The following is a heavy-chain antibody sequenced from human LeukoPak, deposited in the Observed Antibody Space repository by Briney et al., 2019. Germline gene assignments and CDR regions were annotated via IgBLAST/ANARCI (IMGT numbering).Heavy chain of an antibody. CDR1: GYTFTGYY. CDR2: INPNSGGT. J-gene: IGHJ4*02. CDR3: ARDGYDFWSGYYHY. V-gene: IGHV1-2*02. D-gene: IGHD3-3*01. Sequence: ASVKVSCKASGYTFTGYYMHWVRQAPGQGLEWMGWINPNSGGTNYAQKFQGRVTMTRDTSISTAYMELSRLRSDDTAGYYCARDGYDFWSGYYHYXXQGTLVTVS.